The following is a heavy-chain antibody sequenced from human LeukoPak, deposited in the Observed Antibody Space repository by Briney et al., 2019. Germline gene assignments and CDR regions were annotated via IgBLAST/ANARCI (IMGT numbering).Heavy chain of an antibody. CDR2: IKEDGSET. D-gene: IGHD5-24*01. CDR1: GFIFKKYW. J-gene: IGHJ4*02. CDR3: ARETPRRGETRDGYR. Sequence: GGSLRLSCAASGFIFKKYWMNWVRQVPGRGLECLANIKEDGSETYYADSVKGRFTISRDNPKNLLFLQINSLRVEDTAVYYCARETPRRGETRDGYRWGQGTVVTVSS. V-gene: IGHV3-7*01.